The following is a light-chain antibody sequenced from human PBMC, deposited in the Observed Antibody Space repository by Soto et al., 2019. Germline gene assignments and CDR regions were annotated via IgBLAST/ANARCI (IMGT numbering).Light chain of an antibody. CDR1: KLGDKY. Sequence: SYELTQPPSVSVSPGQTAIITCSGDKLGDKYACWYQQKPGQSPVLVIYQDSKRPSGIPERFSGSNSGNTATLTISGTQAMDEADYYCQAWDSSTASYVFGPGTKVTV. V-gene: IGLV3-1*01. CDR2: QDS. CDR3: QAWDSSTASYV. J-gene: IGLJ1*01.